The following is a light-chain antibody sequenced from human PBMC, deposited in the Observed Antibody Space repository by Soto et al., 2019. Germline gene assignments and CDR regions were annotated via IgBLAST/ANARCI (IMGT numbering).Light chain of an antibody. CDR2: DAS. CDR3: RQGTTGPVR. CDR1: QSVRTY. Sequence: EIVLTQSPATLSLSPGERATLSCRASQSVRTYLAWYQQKPGKAPRLLIYDASNRAAGIPARFSGSGSGTDFPLTFSGLGLEVFAVFYFRQGTTGPVRFGKGTKV. J-gene: IGKJ1*01. V-gene: IGKV3-11*01.